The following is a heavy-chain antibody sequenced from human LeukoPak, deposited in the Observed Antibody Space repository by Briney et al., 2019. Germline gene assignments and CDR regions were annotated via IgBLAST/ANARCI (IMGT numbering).Heavy chain of an antibody. CDR3: ARSHSGWQGHNNWFDP. V-gene: IGHV4-38-2*01. CDR1: GYSISSDKY. CDR2: IYHTGST. D-gene: IGHD6-19*01. J-gene: IGHJ5*02. Sequence: SETLSLTCEVSGYSISSDKYWGWIRQPPGKGLEWLGTIYHTGSTFYNPSLKSRVSISVYTSKNQFSLRYTSVTAADTAVYYCARSHSGWQGHNNWFDPWGQGTLVTVSS.